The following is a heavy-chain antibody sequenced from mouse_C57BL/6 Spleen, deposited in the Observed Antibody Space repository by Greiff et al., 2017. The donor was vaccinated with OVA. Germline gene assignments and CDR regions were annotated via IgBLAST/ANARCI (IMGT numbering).Heavy chain of an antibody. CDR1: GYTFTSYW. J-gene: IGHJ2*01. CDR2: IDPSDSYT. CDR3: ARRSGDDYYGSLDY. Sequence: QVQLQQPGAELVKPGASVKLSCKASGYTFTSYWMQWVKQRPGQGLEWIGEIDPSDSYTNYNQKFKGKATLTVDTSSSTAYMQLSSLTSEDSAVYYCARRSGDDYYGSLDYWGQGTTLTVSS. D-gene: IGHD1-1*01. V-gene: IGHV1-50*01.